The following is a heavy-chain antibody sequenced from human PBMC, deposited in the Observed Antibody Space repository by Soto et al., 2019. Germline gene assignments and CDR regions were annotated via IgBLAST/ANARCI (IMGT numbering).Heavy chain of an antibody. CDR3: ARAGNIGSVDY. Sequence: EVQLVESGGGLVQPGESMRLSCTASGFTFRSYWMSWVRQSPGKGLEWVANIRDAGSEKYYVDSVEGRFTISKDNAKNSLFLQMSSLRAEDTAVYYCARAGNIGSVDYWGQGTLVTVSA. J-gene: IGHJ4*02. CDR2: IRDAGSEK. V-gene: IGHV3-7*01. D-gene: IGHD4-4*01. CDR1: GFTFRSYW.